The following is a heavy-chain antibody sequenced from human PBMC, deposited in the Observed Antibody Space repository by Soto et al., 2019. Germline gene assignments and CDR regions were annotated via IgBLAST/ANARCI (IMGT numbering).Heavy chain of an antibody. V-gene: IGHV4-39*01. Sequence: SETLSLTCTVAGGSISSSSYYWGWIRQPPGKGLEWIGSIYDSGSTYYNPSLKSRVTISVDTSKNPFSLKLSSVTAEDTAVHYCAPSLARQQHTEAFNIWGQGTMVPASS. J-gene: IGHJ3*02. D-gene: IGHD6-13*01. CDR1: GGSISSSSYY. CDR3: APSLARQQHTEAFNI. CDR2: IYDSGST.